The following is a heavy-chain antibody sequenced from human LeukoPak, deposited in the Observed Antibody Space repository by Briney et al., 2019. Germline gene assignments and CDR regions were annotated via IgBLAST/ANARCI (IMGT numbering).Heavy chain of an antibody. D-gene: IGHD3-22*01. CDR2: INLSGST. J-gene: IGHJ4*02. CDR1: GGSFSGYY. Sequence: SETLSLTCAVYGGSFSGYYWSWIRQPPGKGLEWIGEINLSGSTNYNPSLKSRVTISVDTSKNQFSLKLSSVTAADTAVYYCARVLEYYYDSGGGGFDYWGQGTLVTVSS. V-gene: IGHV4-34*01. CDR3: ARVLEYYYDSGGGGFDY.